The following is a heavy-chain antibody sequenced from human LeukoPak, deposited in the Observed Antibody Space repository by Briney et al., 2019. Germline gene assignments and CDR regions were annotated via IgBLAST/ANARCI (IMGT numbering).Heavy chain of an antibody. CDR3: ATDREGDPSAYYLV. D-gene: IGHD3-22*01. CDR1: GFTFSSYG. CDR2: ISYEGSNK. J-gene: IGHJ4*02. V-gene: IGHV3-30*03. Sequence: PGGSLRLSCAASGFTFSSYGIHWVRQAPGKGLEWVAVISYEGSNKHYADSVKGRFTISRDNSKNTLFLQMNSLRAEDSAVYYCATDREGDPSAYYLVGGQGTLITVSS.